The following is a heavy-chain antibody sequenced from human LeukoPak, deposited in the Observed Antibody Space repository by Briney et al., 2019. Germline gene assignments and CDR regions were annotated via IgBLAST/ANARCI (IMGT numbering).Heavy chain of an antibody. Sequence: GASVKVSCKVSGYTLTELSMHWVRQAPGKGLEWMGGFDPEDGETIYAQKFQGRVTMTEDTSTDTAYVELSSLRSDDTAVYYCARDFGSAMVYYYYYYMDVWGKGTTVTISS. CDR1: GYTLTELS. V-gene: IGHV1-24*01. J-gene: IGHJ6*03. CDR3: ARDFGSAMVYYYYYYMDV. D-gene: IGHD5-18*01. CDR2: FDPEDGET.